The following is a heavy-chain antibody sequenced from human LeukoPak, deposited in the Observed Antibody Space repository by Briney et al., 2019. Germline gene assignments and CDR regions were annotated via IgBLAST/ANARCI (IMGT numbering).Heavy chain of an antibody. Sequence: SETLSLTCTVSGGSISTYYGNWIRQAPGKGLEWIGYIYYSGSTNYNPSLKSRVTISVDTSKNQFSLKLSSVTAADTAVYYCARLLRYFDWLPGPFDYWGQGTLVTVSS. CDR1: GGSISTYY. CDR3: ARLLRYFDWLPGPFDY. D-gene: IGHD3-9*01. J-gene: IGHJ4*02. CDR2: IYYSGST. V-gene: IGHV4-59*01.